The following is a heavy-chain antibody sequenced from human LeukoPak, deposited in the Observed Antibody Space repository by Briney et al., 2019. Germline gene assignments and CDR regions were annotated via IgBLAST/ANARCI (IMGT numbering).Heavy chain of an antibody. Sequence: GGSLRLSCAASGFTFSSYEMNWVRQAPGKGLEWVSYISSSGSTIYYADSVKGRFTISRDNPKNSLYLQMNSLRTADTAVYYCARDGNSGYDPDAFDIWGQGTVVTVSS. J-gene: IGHJ3*02. CDR3: ARDGNSGYDPDAFDI. D-gene: IGHD5-12*01. V-gene: IGHV3-48*03. CDR1: GFTFSSYE. CDR2: ISSSGSTI.